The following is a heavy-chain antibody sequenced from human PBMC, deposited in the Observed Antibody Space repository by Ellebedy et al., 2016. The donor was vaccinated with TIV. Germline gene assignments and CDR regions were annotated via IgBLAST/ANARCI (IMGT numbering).Heavy chain of an antibody. CDR3: ARDKEGSMDV. D-gene: IGHD3-10*01. Sequence: PGGSLRLSCAASGFSFSDWYMDWVRQAPGKGLEWVGLIRKKSNSYTTEYAASVQGRFTISRDDSKNSLYLQMNSLETEDTAVYYCARDKEGSMDVWGQGTTVTVSS. CDR2: IRKKSNSYTT. CDR1: GFSFSDWY. V-gene: IGHV3-72*01. J-gene: IGHJ6*02.